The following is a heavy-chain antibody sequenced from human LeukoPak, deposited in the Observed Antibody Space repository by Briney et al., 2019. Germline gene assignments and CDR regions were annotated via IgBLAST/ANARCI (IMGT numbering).Heavy chain of an antibody. D-gene: IGHD6-13*01. CDR1: GFTFDDYA. CDR3: AKDMLGWAAVSALFDY. CDR2: ISWNSGSI. Sequence: GGSLRLSCAASGFTFDDYAMHWVRQAPGKGLEWVSGISWNSGSIGYADSVKGRFTISRDNAKNSLYLQMNSLRAEDTALYYCAKDMLGWAAVSALFDYWGQGTLVTVSS. V-gene: IGHV3-9*01. J-gene: IGHJ4*02.